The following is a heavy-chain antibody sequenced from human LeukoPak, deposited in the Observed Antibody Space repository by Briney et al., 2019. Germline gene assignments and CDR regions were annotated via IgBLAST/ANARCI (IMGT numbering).Heavy chain of an antibody. V-gene: IGHV1-46*01. Sequence: ASVKVSCKASGYTFTSYYMHWVRQAPGQGLEWMGIINPSGGSTSYAQKFQGRVTMTRDTSTSTAYMELSSLRSEDTAVYYCARAAEYSYGYYYYGMDVWGQGTTVTVSS. CDR2: INPSGGST. CDR1: GYTFTSYY. D-gene: IGHD5-18*01. CDR3: ARAAEYSYGYYYYGMDV. J-gene: IGHJ6*02.